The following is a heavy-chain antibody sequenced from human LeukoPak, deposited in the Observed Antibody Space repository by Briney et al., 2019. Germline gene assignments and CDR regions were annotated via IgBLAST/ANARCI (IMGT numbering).Heavy chain of an antibody. Sequence: SETLSLTCTVSGGSVSGYYWSWMRQPPGKGLEWIGYIHYSGSTNYNPSLKSRVTMSVDTSKNQCSLKLNSVTAADTAIYYCARARSDLFDYWGQGTLVTVSS. D-gene: IGHD3/OR15-3a*01. CDR3: ARARSDLFDY. CDR1: GGSVSGYY. J-gene: IGHJ4*02. V-gene: IGHV4-59*02. CDR2: IHYSGST.